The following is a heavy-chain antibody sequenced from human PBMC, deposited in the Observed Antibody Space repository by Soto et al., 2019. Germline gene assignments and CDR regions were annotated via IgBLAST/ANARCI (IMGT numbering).Heavy chain of an antibody. V-gene: IGHV3-9*01. Sequence: EVQLVESGGGLVQPGRSLRLSCAASGFTFDDYAMHWVRQAPGKGLEWVSGISWNSGSIGYADSVKGRFTISRDNAKNSLCLQMNSLRAEDTALYYCAKGQLAYYYYYGMDVWGQGTTVTVSS. CDR2: ISWNSGSI. D-gene: IGHD6-13*01. J-gene: IGHJ6*02. CDR3: AKGQLAYYYYYGMDV. CDR1: GFTFDDYA.